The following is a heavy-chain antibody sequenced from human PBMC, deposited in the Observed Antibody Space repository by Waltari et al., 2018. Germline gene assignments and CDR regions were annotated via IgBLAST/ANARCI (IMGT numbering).Heavy chain of an antibody. V-gene: IGHV3-23*01. CDR3: AKPMERGRCHYDFWSGTQCDY. CDR1: GFTFSSYA. Sequence: EVQLLESGGGLVQPGGSLRLSCAASGFTFSSYAMSWVRQAPGKGLEWVSAISGSGGSTYYADSVKGRFTISRDNSKNTLYLQMNSLRAEDTAVYYCAKPMERGRCHYDFWSGTQCDYWGQGTLVTVSS. J-gene: IGHJ4*02. D-gene: IGHD3-3*01. CDR2: ISGSGGST.